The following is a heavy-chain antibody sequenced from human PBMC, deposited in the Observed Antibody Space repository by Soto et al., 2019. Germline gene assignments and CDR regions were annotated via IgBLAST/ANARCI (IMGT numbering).Heavy chain of an antibody. CDR3: ARDVVDIVATTRAGDYYYYYYGMDV. D-gene: IGHD5-12*01. CDR1: GYTFTSYA. CDR2: INAGNGNT. V-gene: IGHV1-3*01. Sequence: ASVKVSCKASGYTFTSYAMHWVRQAPGQRLEWMGWINAGNGNTNYAQKLQGRVTMTTDTSTSTAYMELRSLRSDDTAVYYCARDVVDIVATTRAGDYYYYYYGMDVWGQGTTVTVSS. J-gene: IGHJ6*02.